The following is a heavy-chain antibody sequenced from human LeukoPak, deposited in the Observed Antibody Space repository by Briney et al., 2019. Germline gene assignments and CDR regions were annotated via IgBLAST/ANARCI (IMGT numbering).Heavy chain of an antibody. J-gene: IGHJ4*02. CDR1: GFTFNNYS. V-gene: IGHV3-21*01. D-gene: IGHD2-15*01. CDR2: ISSSSSYI. CDR3: ARDLYCSDGTCYSVFDY. Sequence: GGSLRLSCAASGFTFNNYSMDWVRQAPGKGLEWVSSISSSSSYIYYADSVKGRFTISRDNAKNSLYLQMNSLRAEDTAVFYCARDLYCSDGTCYSVFDYWGQGTLVTVSS.